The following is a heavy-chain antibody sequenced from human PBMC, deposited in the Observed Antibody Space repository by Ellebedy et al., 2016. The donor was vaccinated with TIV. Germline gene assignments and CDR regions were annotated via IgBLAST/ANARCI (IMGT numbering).Heavy chain of an antibody. CDR1: GFIFCSYG. CDR3: AREAVTRNYYYGMEV. CDR2: ICLDGSNT. V-gene: IGHV3-33*01. J-gene: IGHJ6*02. D-gene: IGHD4-17*01. Sequence: GESLKISCAAPGFIFCSYGMHWVRHAPGKGLERVAVICLDGSNTYYADSVTARFTISRYNSKNTLYLQMNSLRAEDTGIYYRAREAVTRNYYYGMEVWGQGTTVNVFS.